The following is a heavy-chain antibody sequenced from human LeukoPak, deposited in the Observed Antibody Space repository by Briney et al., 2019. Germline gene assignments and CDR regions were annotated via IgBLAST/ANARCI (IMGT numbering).Heavy chain of an antibody. CDR1: GYTFTSYA. CDR2: INAGNGNT. Sequence: ASVKVSCKASGYTFTSYAMHWVRQAPGQRLEWMGWINAGNGNTKYSQKFQGRVTITRDTSASTAYMELSSLRSEDTAVYYCARPIAAAGWGIYYFDYWGQGTLVTVSS. CDR3: ARPIAAAGWGIYYFDY. D-gene: IGHD6-13*01. V-gene: IGHV1-3*01. J-gene: IGHJ4*02.